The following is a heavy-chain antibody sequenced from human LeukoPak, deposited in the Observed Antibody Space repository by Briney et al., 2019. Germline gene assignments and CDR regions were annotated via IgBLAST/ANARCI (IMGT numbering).Heavy chain of an antibody. D-gene: IGHD5-24*01. V-gene: IGHV4-59*01. J-gene: IGHJ4*02. CDR2: VYYSGST. CDR3: AKRADGYKDY. Sequence: PSETLSLTCTVSGGSISSYYWSWIRQPPGKGLEWIGYVYYSGSTNYNPSLKSRVTISVDTSKNQFSLRLSSVTAADTAVYYCAKRADGYKDYWGQGTLVTVSS. CDR1: GGSISSYY.